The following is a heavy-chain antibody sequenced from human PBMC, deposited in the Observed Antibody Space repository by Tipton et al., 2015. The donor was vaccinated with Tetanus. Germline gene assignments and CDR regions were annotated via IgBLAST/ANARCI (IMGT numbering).Heavy chain of an antibody. CDR3: ARGVWSPLYNWFDP. CDR1: GGSMSSNAYY. D-gene: IGHD1-26*01. CDR2: LYTSGSA. J-gene: IGHJ5*02. V-gene: IGHV4-61*02. Sequence: TLSLTCTVSGGSMSSNAYYWTWIRQPAGKGLEWIGRLYTSGSANYNPSLKSRVTMSVDTSKNQFSLKLSSVTAADTAVYYCARGVWSPLYNWFDPWGQGTLVTVSS.